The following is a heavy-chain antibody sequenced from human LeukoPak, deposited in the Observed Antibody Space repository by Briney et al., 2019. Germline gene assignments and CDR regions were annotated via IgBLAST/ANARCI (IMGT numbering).Heavy chain of an antibody. CDR3: ARGDRIMITFGGVIVNYYYYYMDV. Sequence: GGSLRLSCAVSGFTFSSYSINWVRQAPGKGLEWVSSISSSSSYIFYADSVKGRFTISRDNSKNTLYLQMNSLRAEDTAVYYCARGDRIMITFGGVIVNYYYYYMDVWGKGTTVTVSS. V-gene: IGHV3-21*01. D-gene: IGHD3-16*02. CDR1: GFTFSSYS. J-gene: IGHJ6*03. CDR2: ISSSSSYI.